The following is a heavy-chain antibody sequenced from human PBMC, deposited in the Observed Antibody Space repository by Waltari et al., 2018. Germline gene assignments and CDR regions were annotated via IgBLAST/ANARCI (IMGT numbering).Heavy chain of an antibody. CDR2: IKSDGIGV. Sequence: EVQLVESGGGLVQPGGSLRLSCAASGFPFSSYWIHWGRQAPGKGLVWVSRIKSDGIGVNYADSVKGRFTISRDNAKNTVYLQMNSLRAEDTAVYYCARANPADFDYWGQGVLVTVSS. V-gene: IGHV3-74*01. CDR3: ARANPADFDY. J-gene: IGHJ4*02. CDR1: GFPFSSYW.